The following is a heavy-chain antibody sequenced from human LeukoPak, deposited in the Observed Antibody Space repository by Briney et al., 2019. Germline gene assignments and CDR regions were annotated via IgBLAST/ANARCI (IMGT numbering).Heavy chain of an antibody. D-gene: IGHD2-15*01. CDR1: GDSISSGDYY. V-gene: IGHV4-61*02. Sequence: NPSETLSLTCTVSGDSISSGDYYWSWIRQPAGKGLEWIGRIYTSGSTNYNPSLKSRVTISVDMSKNQFSLKLSSVTAADTAVYYCARRLGYCSGGSCYPFDYWGQGTLVTVSS. CDR2: IYTSGST. J-gene: IGHJ4*02. CDR3: ARRLGYCSGGSCYPFDY.